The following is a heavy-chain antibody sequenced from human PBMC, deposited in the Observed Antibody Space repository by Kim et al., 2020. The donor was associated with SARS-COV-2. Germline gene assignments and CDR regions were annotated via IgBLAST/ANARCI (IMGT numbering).Heavy chain of an antibody. Sequence: YADSVKGRFTISRDNSKNTLYLQMNSLRAEDTAVYYCARSGSGSYWGAFDYWGQGTLVTVSS. V-gene: IGHV3-30*01. D-gene: IGHD1-26*01. J-gene: IGHJ4*02. CDR3: ARSGSGSYWGAFDY.